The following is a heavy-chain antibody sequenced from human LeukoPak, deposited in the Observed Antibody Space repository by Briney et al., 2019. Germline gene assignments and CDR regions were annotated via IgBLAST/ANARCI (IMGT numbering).Heavy chain of an antibody. Sequence: PGGSLRLSCAASGFVFSTYWMNWVRQTPGKGLEWVANIKSDGSEIKYVDSVKGRFTISRDNAKNSLYLQMNSLRAEDTAVYYCARAVATKYYFDYWGQGTLVTVSS. V-gene: IGHV3-7*01. CDR2: IKSDGSEI. CDR3: ARAVATKYYFDY. D-gene: IGHD5-12*01. J-gene: IGHJ4*02. CDR1: GFVFSTYW.